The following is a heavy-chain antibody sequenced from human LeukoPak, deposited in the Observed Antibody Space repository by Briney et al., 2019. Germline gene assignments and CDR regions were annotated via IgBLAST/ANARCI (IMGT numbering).Heavy chain of an antibody. CDR1: GFTFSSYA. J-gene: IGHJ4*02. Sequence: PGGSLRLSCAASGFTFSSYAMNWVRQAPGKGLEWVSGLTDSGAGTYYADSVKGRFTVSRDNSKNTLYLQMNSLRAEDTALYYCAKGGSGTYYSRSDSWGQGTLVTVSS. CDR2: LTDSGAGT. V-gene: IGHV3-23*01. D-gene: IGHD3-10*01. CDR3: AKGGSGTYYSRSDS.